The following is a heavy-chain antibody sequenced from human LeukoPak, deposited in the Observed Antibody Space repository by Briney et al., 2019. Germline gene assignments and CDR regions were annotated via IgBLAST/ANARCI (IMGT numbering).Heavy chain of an antibody. CDR1: GFSLSSHW. J-gene: IGHJ4*02. CDR3: ARARGGYDLDY. CDR2: ISSSISYI. Sequence: GGSLRLSCAASGFSLSSHWMSWVRQAPGKGLEWVSSISSSISYIYYADSVKGRFTISRDNAKNSLFLQMNSLRAEDTAVYYCARARGGYDLDYWGQGTLVTVSS. D-gene: IGHD5-12*01. V-gene: IGHV3-21*06.